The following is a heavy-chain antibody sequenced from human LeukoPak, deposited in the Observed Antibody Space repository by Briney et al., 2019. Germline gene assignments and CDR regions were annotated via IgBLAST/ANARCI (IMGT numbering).Heavy chain of an antibody. V-gene: IGHV3-23*01. D-gene: IGHD5-24*01. CDR1: GFTFSSYA. CDR3: ARIEMATKWSDAFDI. J-gene: IGHJ3*02. Sequence: GGSLRLSCAASGFTFSSYAMSWVRQAPGKGLEWVSAISGSGGSTYYADSVKGRFTISGDNAKNSLYLQMNSLRAEDTALYYCARIEMATKWSDAFDIWGQGTMVTVSS. CDR2: ISGSGGST.